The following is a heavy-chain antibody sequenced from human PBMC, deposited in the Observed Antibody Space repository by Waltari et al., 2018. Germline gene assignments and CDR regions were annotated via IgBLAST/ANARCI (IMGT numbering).Heavy chain of an antibody. V-gene: IGHV4-38-2*01. CDR1: GYSISSGYY. CDR2: INHSGLT. D-gene: IGHD3-10*01. Sequence: QVQLQESGPRLVTPSETLSLNCAVSGYSISSGYYWDWIRQPPGKGLEWMGPINHSGLTYYNPSLKSRVTISVYTSKNHFSLEMRSVTAADTAVYYCARGGGLLRGVSGYGYGMDVWGQGTTVTVSS. J-gene: IGHJ6*02. CDR3: ARGGGLLRGVSGYGYGMDV.